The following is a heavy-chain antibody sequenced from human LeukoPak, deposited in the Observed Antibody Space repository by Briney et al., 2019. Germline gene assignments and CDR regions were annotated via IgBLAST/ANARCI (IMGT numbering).Heavy chain of an antibody. CDR1: GFTLSSYP. CDR2: FVRGST. Sequence: GGSLRLSCAASGFTLSSYPMNWVRQAPGKGLEWISTFVRGSTYYADTVQGRFTISRDSSKNTLYLQMNSLRADDTALYFCTRAAPYGTSWYGKNDYWGQGTLVAVSS. CDR3: TRAAPYGTSWYGKNDY. V-gene: IGHV3-23*01. D-gene: IGHD6-13*01. J-gene: IGHJ4*02.